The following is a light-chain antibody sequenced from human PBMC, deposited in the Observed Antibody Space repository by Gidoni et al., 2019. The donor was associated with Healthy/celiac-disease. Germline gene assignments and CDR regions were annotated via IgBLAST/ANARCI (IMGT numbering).Light chain of an antibody. CDR3: QQYDNLPLT. V-gene: IGKV1-33*01. CDR2: DAS. CDR1: QDISNY. J-gene: IGKJ4*01. Sequence: DIQRTRSPSSLSASVGDRVTITCQASQDISNYLNWYQQKPGKAPKLLIYDASNLETGVPSRFSGSGSGTDFTFTISSLQPEDIATYYCQQYDNLPLTFXGXTKVEIK.